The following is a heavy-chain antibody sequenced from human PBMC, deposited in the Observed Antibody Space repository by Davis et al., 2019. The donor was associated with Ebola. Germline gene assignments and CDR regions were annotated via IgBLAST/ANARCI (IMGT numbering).Heavy chain of an antibody. CDR2: INPNSGVT. CDR1: GYTFTGYY. D-gene: IGHD3-10*01. V-gene: IGHV1-2*06. Sequence: ASVKVSCKASGYTFTGYYMHWVRQAPGQGLEWMGRINPNSGVTNYAQKFQGRVTMTRDTSINTAYMELSRLRSDDTAVYYCAREAGLRITMVRGVNDPFDYWGQGTLVTVSS. CDR3: AREAGLRITMVRGVNDPFDY. J-gene: IGHJ4*02.